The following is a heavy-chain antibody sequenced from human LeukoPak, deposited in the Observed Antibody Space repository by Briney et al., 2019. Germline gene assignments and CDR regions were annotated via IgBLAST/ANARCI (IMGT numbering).Heavy chain of an antibody. D-gene: IGHD3-3*01. V-gene: IGHV1-69*05. CDR2: IIPIFGTA. Sequence: VASVKVSCKASGGTFSSYAISWVRQAPGQGLEWMGRIIPIFGTANYAQKFQGRVTITTDESTSTAYMELSSLRSEDTAVYYCASGTYYDFRSGYSNDAFDIWGQGTMVTVSS. CDR3: ASGTYYDFRSGYSNDAFDI. CDR1: GGTFSSYA. J-gene: IGHJ3*02.